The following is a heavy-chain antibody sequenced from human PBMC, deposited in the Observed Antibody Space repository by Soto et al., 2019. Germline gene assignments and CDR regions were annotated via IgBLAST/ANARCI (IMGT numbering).Heavy chain of an antibody. CDR2: IYFTGGT. D-gene: IGHD6-13*01. Sequence: QVQLQESGPRLVKPSETLSLTCTVSGVSVSSGSYYWNWIRQPPGKGLEWIGYIYFTGGTNYNPSLKSRVTIPVDTSKDQFSLKLSSVTAADTAVYYCARALRSNWTDFWGQGTLVTVSS. J-gene: IGHJ4*02. V-gene: IGHV4-61*01. CDR3: ARALRSNWTDF. CDR1: GVSVSSGSYY.